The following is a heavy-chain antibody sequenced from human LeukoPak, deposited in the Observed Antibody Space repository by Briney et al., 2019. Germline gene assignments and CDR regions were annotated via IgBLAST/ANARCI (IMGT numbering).Heavy chain of an antibody. CDR2: INPNSGGT. D-gene: IGHD2-15*01. J-gene: IGHJ5*02. V-gene: IGHV1-2*02. Sequence: GASVKVSCKASGYTFTGYYMHWVRQAPGQGLEWMGWINPNSGGTNYAQKFQGRVTMTRDTSISTACMELSRLRSDDTAVYYCARDPLGYCSGGSCYFWFDPWGQGTLVTVSS. CDR1: GYTFTGYY. CDR3: ARDPLGYCSGGSCYFWFDP.